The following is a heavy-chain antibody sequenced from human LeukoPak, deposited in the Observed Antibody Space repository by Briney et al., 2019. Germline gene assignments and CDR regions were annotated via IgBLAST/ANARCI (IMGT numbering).Heavy chain of an antibody. D-gene: IGHD3-3*01. J-gene: IGHJ6*02. Sequence: ASVKVSCTASGYSFTSNYIHWVRQAPGQGLEWMGMIYPRDGSTSYAQKFQGRVTVTRDTSTSTVHMELSGLRSEDTAVYYCARAITIFGVVTDYYYYGMDVWGQGTTVTVSS. V-gene: IGHV1-46*01. CDR1: GYSFTSNY. CDR2: IYPRDGST. CDR3: ARAITIFGVVTDYYYYGMDV.